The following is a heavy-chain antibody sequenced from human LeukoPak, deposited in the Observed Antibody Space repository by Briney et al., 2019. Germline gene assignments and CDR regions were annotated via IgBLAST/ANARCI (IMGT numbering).Heavy chain of an antibody. D-gene: IGHD6-19*01. Sequence: ASVKVSCKASGYTFTGYYMHWVRQAPGQGLEWMGWINPNSGGTNYAQKFQGRVTMTRDTSISTAYMELSRLRSDDTAVYYCARTAFGEQWLPTPKSYYFDYWGQGTLVTVSS. CDR3: ARTAFGEQWLPTPKSYYFDY. CDR1: GYTFTGYY. V-gene: IGHV1-2*02. J-gene: IGHJ4*02. CDR2: INPNSGGT.